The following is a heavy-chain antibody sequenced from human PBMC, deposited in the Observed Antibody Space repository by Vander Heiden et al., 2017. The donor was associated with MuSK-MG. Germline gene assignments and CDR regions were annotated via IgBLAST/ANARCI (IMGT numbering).Heavy chain of an antibody. J-gene: IGHJ3*02. V-gene: IGHV3-30*02. D-gene: IGHD4-17*01. Sequence: QVQPVESGGGVVQPGGSRRLPCAAFGFTFSSYGMHWVRQAPGKGLEWVAFIRDDGSNKYYADSVKGRFTISRDNSKNTLYLQMNSLRAEDTAVYYCGRAYGAFDIWGQGTMVTVSS. CDR3: GRAYGAFDI. CDR2: IRDDGSNK. CDR1: GFTFSSYG.